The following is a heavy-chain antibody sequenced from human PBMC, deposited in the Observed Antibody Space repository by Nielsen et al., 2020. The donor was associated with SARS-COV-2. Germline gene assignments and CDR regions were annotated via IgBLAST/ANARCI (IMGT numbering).Heavy chain of an antibody. CDR1: GFTFSSYA. Sequence: GGSLRLSCAASGFTFSSYAMHWVRQAPGKGLEWVAVISYDGSNKYYADSVKGRLTISRDNAKNTLYLQMNSLRAEDTAVYYCARADYGDYVGDSGPVDYWGQGTLVTVSS. CDR3: ARADYGDYVGDSGPVDY. V-gene: IGHV3-30-3*01. J-gene: IGHJ4*02. D-gene: IGHD4-17*01. CDR2: ISYDGSNK.